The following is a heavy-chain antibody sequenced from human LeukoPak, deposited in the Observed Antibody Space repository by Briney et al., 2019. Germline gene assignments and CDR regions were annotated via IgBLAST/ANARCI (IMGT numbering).Heavy chain of an antibody. D-gene: IGHD2-2*02. CDR1: GYRFTSYW. Sequence: GESLKISCKGSGYRFTSYWIGWVRQVPGKGLEWMGIIYPGDSDTRYSPSFQGQVTISADKSISTAYLQWSSLKASDTAMYYCARGTLGYCSSTSCYNLDYWGQGTLVTVSS. J-gene: IGHJ4*02. CDR3: ARGTLGYCSSTSCYNLDY. V-gene: IGHV5-51*01. CDR2: IYPGDSDT.